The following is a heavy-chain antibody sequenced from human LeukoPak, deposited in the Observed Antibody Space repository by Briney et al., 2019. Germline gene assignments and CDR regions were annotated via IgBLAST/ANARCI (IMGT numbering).Heavy chain of an antibody. Sequence: GRSLRLSCAASGFIFSSYGMHWVRQSPGKGLEWVAVTWFDGSKKHYADSVKGRFTISRDNSRNTLYLQMNSLRAEDTAVYYCAKDAAGPEYWGQGTLVTVSS. CDR3: AKDAAGPEY. CDR2: TWFDGSKK. J-gene: IGHJ4*02. D-gene: IGHD6-13*01. V-gene: IGHV3-33*06. CDR1: GFIFSSYG.